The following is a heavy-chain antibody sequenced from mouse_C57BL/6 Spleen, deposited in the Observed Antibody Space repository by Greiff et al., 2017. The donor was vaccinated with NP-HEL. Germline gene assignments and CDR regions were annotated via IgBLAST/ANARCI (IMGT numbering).Heavy chain of an antibody. V-gene: IGHV1-76*01. CDR2: IYPGSGNT. Sequence: QVHVKQSGAELVRPGASVKLSCKASGYTFTDYYINWVKQRPGQGLEWIARIYPGSGNTYYNEKFKGKATLTAEKSSSTAYMQLSSLTSEDSAVYFCARTTTVGFAYWGQGTLVTVSA. J-gene: IGHJ3*01. D-gene: IGHD1-1*01. CDR1: GYTFTDYY. CDR3: ARTTTVGFAY.